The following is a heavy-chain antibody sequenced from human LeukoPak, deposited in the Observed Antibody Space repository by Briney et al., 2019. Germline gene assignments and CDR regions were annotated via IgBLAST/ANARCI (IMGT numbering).Heavy chain of an antibody. CDR3: GRQGYTASYYFLDY. CDR1: GGYTRSYY. Sequence: SDTLSLTCSVSGGYTRSYYWGWVRQPAGKGLEWIGRKDSIGSTHYNPSLKSRITMSVDTSKNEFSLSVRSVAAADTAVYFCGRQGYTASYYFLDYWSQGTLVTASS. D-gene: IGHD1-26*01. J-gene: IGHJ4*02. V-gene: IGHV4-4*07. CDR2: KDSIGST.